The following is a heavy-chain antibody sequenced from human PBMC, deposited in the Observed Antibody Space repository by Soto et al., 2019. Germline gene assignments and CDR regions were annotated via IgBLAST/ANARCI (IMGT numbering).Heavy chain of an antibody. Sequence: PSETLSLTCAVYGGSFSGYYWSWIRQPPGKGLEWIGEINHSGSTNYNPSLKSRVTISVDTSKNQFSLKLSSVTAADTAVYYCARGGAYYYGSGSYYKKGPSFSYWGQGTLVTVSS. CDR1: GGSFSGYY. CDR3: ARGGAYYYGSGSYYKKGPSFSY. CDR2: INHSGST. J-gene: IGHJ4*02. V-gene: IGHV4-34*01. D-gene: IGHD3-10*01.